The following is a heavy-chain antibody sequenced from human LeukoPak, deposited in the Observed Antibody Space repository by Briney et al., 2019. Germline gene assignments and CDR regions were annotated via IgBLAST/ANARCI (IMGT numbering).Heavy chain of an antibody. CDR1: GFTFSSYW. Sequence: GGSLRLSCAASGFTFSSYWMSWVRQAPGKGLEWVANIKQDGSEKYYVDSVKGRFTISRDNAKNSLYLQMNSLRAEDTAVYYCARDHPADCYGSGSYPGEWGQGTLVTVSS. CDR3: ARDHPADCYGSGSYPGE. V-gene: IGHV3-7*01. D-gene: IGHD3-10*01. J-gene: IGHJ4*02. CDR2: IKQDGSEK.